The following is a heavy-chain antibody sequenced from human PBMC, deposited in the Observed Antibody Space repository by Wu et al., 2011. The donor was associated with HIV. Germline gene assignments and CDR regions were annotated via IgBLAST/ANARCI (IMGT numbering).Heavy chain of an antibody. D-gene: IGHD6-19*01. CDR3: ARDISQLSSGWPYWYFDL. J-gene: IGHJ2*01. CDR2: INPNSGGT. V-gene: IGHV1-2*02. CDR1: GYTFTGYY. Sequence: QVQLVQSGAEVKKPGASVKVSCKASGYTFTGYYMHWVRQAPGQGLEWMGWINPNSGGTNYAQKFQGRVTMTRDTSISTAYMELSRLRSDDTAVYYCARDISQLSSGWPYWYFDLWGRGTLVTVSS.